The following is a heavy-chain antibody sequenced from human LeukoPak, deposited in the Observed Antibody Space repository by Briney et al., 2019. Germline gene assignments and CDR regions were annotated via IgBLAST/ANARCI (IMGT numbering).Heavy chain of an antibody. CDR1: GYTFTSYG. CDR2: ISAYNGNT. V-gene: IGHV1-18*01. Sequence: ASVKVSCKASGYTFTSYGISWVRQAPGQGLEWMGWISAYNGNTNYAQKLQGRVTMTTDTSTSTAYMELRSLRADDTAVYYCARRYYSGGHFDYWGQGTPVTVSS. J-gene: IGHJ4*02. D-gene: IGHD3-22*01. CDR3: ARRYYSGGHFDY.